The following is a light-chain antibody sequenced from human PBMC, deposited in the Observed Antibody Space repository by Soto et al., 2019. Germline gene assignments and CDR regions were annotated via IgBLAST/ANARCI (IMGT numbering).Light chain of an antibody. V-gene: IGKV3-11*01. Sequence: PGERATLPCRASQSVHTSLAWYQQKAGQAPRLLIYDASNRATGIPARFSGSGSGTDFTLTISSLEPEDCAVYYCQQRSNWPPYTFGQGTKLEIK. CDR3: QQRSNWPPYT. J-gene: IGKJ2*01. CDR1: QSVHTS. CDR2: DAS.